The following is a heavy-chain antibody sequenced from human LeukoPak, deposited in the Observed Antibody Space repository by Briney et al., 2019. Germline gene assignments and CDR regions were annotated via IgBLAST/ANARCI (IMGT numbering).Heavy chain of an antibody. Sequence: ASVKVSCKASGYTFTGYYMHWVRQAPGQGLEWMGWINPNSGGTNYAQKFQGRVTMTRDTSISTAYMELSRLRSDDTAVYYCARDGDPRYPAPYNWFDPWGQGTLVTVSS. J-gene: IGHJ5*02. CDR2: INPNSGGT. V-gene: IGHV1-2*02. D-gene: IGHD7-27*01. CDR1: GYTFTGYY. CDR3: ARDGDPRYPAPYNWFDP.